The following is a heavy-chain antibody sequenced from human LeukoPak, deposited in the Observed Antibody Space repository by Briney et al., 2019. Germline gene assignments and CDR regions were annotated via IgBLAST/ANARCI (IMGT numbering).Heavy chain of an antibody. J-gene: IGHJ4*02. D-gene: IGHD6-19*01. CDR3: ARDRLSDRLLDY. V-gene: IGHV4-31*03. Sequence: PSETLSLTCTVSGGSISSGGYYWSWIRQHPGKGLEWIGYIYYSGSTYYNPSLKSRVTISVDTSKNQFSLKLSSVTAADTAVYYCARDRLSDRLLDYWGQGTLVTVSS. CDR1: GGSISSGGYY. CDR2: IYYSGST.